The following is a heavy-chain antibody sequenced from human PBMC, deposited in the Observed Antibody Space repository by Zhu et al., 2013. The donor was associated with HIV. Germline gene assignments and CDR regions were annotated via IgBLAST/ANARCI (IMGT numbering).Heavy chain of an antibody. CDR3: ARGPNYDFWSGPEPFDI. D-gene: IGHD3-3*01. CDR2: INPNSGGT. CDR1: GYTFTGYY. V-gene: IGHV1-2*02. Sequence: QVQLVQSGAEVKKPGASVKVSCKASGYTFTGYYMHWVRQAPGQGLEWMGWINPNSGGTNYAQKFQGRVTMTRDTSISTAYMELRSLRSDDTAVYYCARGPNYDFWSGPEPFDIWGQGTMVTVSS. J-gene: IGHJ3*02.